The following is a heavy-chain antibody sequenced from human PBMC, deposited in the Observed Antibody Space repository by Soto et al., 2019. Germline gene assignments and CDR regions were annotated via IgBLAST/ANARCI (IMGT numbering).Heavy chain of an antibody. D-gene: IGHD6-13*01. J-gene: IGHJ4*02. CDR2: ISSSGTYI. V-gene: IGHV3-21*01. CDR3: ARIRMYYSSSEAAYYLDY. CDR1: GFTFSSYA. Sequence: KPGGSLRLSCAASGFTFSSYAMTWVRQAPEKGLEWVSSISSSGTYIYYADSLKGRFTISRDTAKNSVDLQMNSLRADDTAVYYCARIRMYYSSSEAAYYLDYWGQGVLVTVSS.